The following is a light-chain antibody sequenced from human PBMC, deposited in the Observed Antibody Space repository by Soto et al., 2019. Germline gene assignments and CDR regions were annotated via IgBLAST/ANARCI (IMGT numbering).Light chain of an antibody. CDR3: KPSRFSPTRT. J-gene: IGKJ1*01. CDR2: TAS. CDR1: KSLSSIN. Sequence: LTQAPTTQSLSRGERATLSCRSSKSLSSINLARFQQKPGQAPRLLLYTASSRATGLPARFSGSGSGTDCNLTISILVLEEITVYYWKPSRFSPTRTFGPRTKVNI. V-gene: IGKV3D-20*02.